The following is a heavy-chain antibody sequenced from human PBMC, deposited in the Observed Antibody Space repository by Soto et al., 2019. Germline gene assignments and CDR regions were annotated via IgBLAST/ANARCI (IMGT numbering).Heavy chain of an antibody. CDR2: FDPEDGET. V-gene: IGHV1-24*01. CDR3: ATAPSQTVAGIGNP. J-gene: IGHJ5*02. CDR1: GYTLTELS. Sequence: VSVKVSCKVSGYTLTELSMHWVRQAPGKGLEWMGGFDPEDGETIYAQKFQGRVTMTEDTSTDTAYMELSSLRSEDTAVYYCATAPSQTVAGIGNPWGQGTLVTVSS. D-gene: IGHD6-19*01.